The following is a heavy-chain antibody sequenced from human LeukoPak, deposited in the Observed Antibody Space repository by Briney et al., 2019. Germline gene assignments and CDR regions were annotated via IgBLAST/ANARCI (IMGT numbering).Heavy chain of an antibody. CDR3: ARVPYYYDSSGYSHGGFFDY. CDR2: IYYSGTT. D-gene: IGHD3-22*01. V-gene: IGHV4-39*07. Sequence: PSETLSLTCTVSGGSISSSSYYWGWIRQPPGKGLEWVGSIYYSGTTYYNPSLKSRVTISVDTSKNQFSLKLSSVTAADTAVYYCARVPYYYDSSGYSHGGFFDYWGQGTLVTVSS. J-gene: IGHJ4*02. CDR1: GGSISSSSYY.